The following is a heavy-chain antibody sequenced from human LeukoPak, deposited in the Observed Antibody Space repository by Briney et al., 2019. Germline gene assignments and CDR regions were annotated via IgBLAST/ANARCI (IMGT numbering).Heavy chain of an antibody. CDR1: GGSITSSTYS. J-gene: IGHJ3*02. CDR3: ARRGLREDFDI. D-gene: IGHD5-24*01. CDR2: INYRGST. V-gene: IGHV4-39*02. Sequence: SETLSLTSVVSGGSITSSTYSWGSIRQPPGKGLEWIGTINYRGSTYSNPSLESRVTISVDTSKNHFSLNLKSVTAADTAVYFCARRGLREDFDIWGQGTMVTVSS.